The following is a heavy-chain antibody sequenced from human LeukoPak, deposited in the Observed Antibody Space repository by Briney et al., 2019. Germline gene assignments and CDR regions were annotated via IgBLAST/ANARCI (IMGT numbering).Heavy chain of an antibody. V-gene: IGHV3-23*01. CDR2: ISGSGGST. J-gene: IGHJ5*02. D-gene: IGHD5-18*01. CDR3: AKELRDTAGFDP. Sequence: GGSLRLSCAASGFTFSSYAMSWVRQAPGKGLEWVSGISGSGGSTYYADSVRGRFTISRDNSRNTLCLQMNSLRAEDTAVYYCAKELRDTAGFDPWGQGTLATVSS. CDR1: GFTFSSYA.